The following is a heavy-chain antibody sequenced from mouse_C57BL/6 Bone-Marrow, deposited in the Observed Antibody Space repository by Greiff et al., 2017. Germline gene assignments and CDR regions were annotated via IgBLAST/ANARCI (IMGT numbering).Heavy chain of an antibody. D-gene: IGHD2-5*01. Sequence: QVQLKQPGAELVKPGASVKMSCKASGYTFTSYWITWVKQRPGQGLEWIGDIYPGSGSTNYNEKFKSKATLTVDTSSSTAYMQLSILTSEDSAVYYCARPYYSNYWYVDVWGTGTTVTVSS. J-gene: IGHJ1*03. CDR2: IYPGSGST. V-gene: IGHV1-55*01. CDR3: ARPYYSNYWYVDV. CDR1: GYTFTSYW.